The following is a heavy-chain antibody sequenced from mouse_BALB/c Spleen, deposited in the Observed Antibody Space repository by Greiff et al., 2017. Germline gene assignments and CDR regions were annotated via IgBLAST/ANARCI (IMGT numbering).Heavy chain of an antibody. V-gene: IGHV1-15*01. CDR3: IRSYYYGSSYWYFDV. CDR1: GYTFTDYE. Sequence: QVQLQQSGAELVRPGASVTLSCKASGYTFTDYEMHWVKQTPVHGLEWIGAIDPETGGTAYNQKFKGKATLTADKSSSTAYMELRSLTSEDSAVYYCIRSYYYGSSYWYFDVWGAGTTVTVSS. CDR2: IDPETGGT. D-gene: IGHD1-1*01. J-gene: IGHJ1*01.